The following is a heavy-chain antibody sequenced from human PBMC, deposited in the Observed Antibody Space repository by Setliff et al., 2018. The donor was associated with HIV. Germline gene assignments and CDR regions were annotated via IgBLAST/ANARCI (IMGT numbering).Heavy chain of an antibody. CDR3: ARLAREEYCRGRTCYPNWFDP. V-gene: IGHV4-59*08. CDR1: GGSIRTYY. D-gene: IGHD2-15*01. CDR2: IFYSVNT. Sequence: PSETLSLTCTVSGGSIRTYYWSWIRQPPGKGLEWIGYIFYSVNTNYNPSLKGRVTISVDTSKNQFSLKLSSVTAADTAVYYCARLAREEYCRGRTCYPNWFDPWVPETLLVTVSS. J-gene: IGHJ5*02.